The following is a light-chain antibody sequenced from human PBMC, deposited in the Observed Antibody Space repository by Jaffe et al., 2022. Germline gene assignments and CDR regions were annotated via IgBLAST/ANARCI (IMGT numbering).Light chain of an antibody. CDR2: DVS. Sequence: QSALTQPRSVSGSPGQSVTISCTATSSDVGGSDFVSWYQHHPGKAPQLMIYDVSQRPSGVPDRFSGSKSGYTASLTISGLQAEDEADYYCCSYAGGYVFGTGTKVTVL. CDR3: CSYAGGYV. CDR1: SSDVGGSDF. J-gene: IGLJ1*01. V-gene: IGLV2-11*01.